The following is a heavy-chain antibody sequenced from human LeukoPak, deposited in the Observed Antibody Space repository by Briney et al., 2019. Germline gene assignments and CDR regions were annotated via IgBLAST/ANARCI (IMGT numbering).Heavy chain of an antibody. J-gene: IGHJ3*01. V-gene: IGHV1-8*03. D-gene: IGHD4-17*01. CDR3: ARGDFGETNTAFDV. Sequence: ASVKVSCKTSGYTFTDYDVHWVRQAPGQGLEWMGWINPNSATTNYAQRLQGRVTFTTDTSLSVAYMELRSLTSEDAAVYFCARGDFGETNTAFDVWGQGTLVAVSS. CDR2: INPNSATT. CDR1: GYTFTDYD.